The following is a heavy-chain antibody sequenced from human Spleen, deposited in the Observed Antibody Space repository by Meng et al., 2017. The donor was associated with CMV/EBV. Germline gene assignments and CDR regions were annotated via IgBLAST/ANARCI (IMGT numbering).Heavy chain of an antibody. Sequence: ASVKVSCKVSGDTFTGYYMHWVRQAPGQGLEWMGWINPSGGSTSYAQKFQGRVTMTRDTSTSTVYMELSSLRSEDTAVYYCAFVGVNSSGYSFDYWGQGTLVTISS. CDR1: GDTFTGYY. CDR2: INPSGGST. CDR3: AFVGVNSSGYSFDY. D-gene: IGHD3-22*01. J-gene: IGHJ4*02. V-gene: IGHV1-46*01.